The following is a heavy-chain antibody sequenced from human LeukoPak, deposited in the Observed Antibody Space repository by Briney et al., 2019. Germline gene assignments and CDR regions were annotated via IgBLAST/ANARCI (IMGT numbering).Heavy chain of an antibody. CDR3: ARGRFCGGTSCWFDY. D-gene: IGHD2-2*01. Sequence: GGSLRLSCAASGFTLTNFWMSWVRQAPGKGLEWVANINQDSTEKHYVDSVKGRVTISRDNARNSVLLQMNSLRVEDTAMYYCARGRFCGGTSCWFDYWGQGTLVTVSS. V-gene: IGHV3-7*01. CDR2: INQDSTEK. CDR1: GFTLTNFW. J-gene: IGHJ4*02.